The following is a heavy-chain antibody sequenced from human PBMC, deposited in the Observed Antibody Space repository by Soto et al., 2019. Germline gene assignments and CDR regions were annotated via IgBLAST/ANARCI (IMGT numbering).Heavy chain of an antibody. CDR3: ARAAGSSVANCFDP. J-gene: IGHJ5*02. Sequence: SETLSLTCTVSGGSISSYYWSWIRQPAGKGLEWIGRIYTSGSTNYNRSLKSRVTISVDTSKNQFSLKLSSVTAADTAVYYCARAAGSSVANCFDPWGQGTLVTVSS. CDR2: IYTSGST. D-gene: IGHD6-19*01. CDR1: GGSISSYY. V-gene: IGHV4-4*07.